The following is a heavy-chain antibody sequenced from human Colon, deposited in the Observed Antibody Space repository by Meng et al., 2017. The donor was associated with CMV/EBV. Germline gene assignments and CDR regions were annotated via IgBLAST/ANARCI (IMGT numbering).Heavy chain of an antibody. J-gene: IGHJ5*02. CDR3: AKGCHSDCYWSDP. CDR2: MGGSSGST. D-gene: IGHD2-21*02. Sequence: CSHTGFTVSNYAMNWIRQAPGKELEWVSSMGGSSGSTHYADSVKGRFTISRDNSRNTLYLQMNSLSVEDTAVYYCAKGCHSDCYWSDPWGQGTLVTVSS. V-gene: IGHV3-23*01. CDR1: GFTVSNYA.